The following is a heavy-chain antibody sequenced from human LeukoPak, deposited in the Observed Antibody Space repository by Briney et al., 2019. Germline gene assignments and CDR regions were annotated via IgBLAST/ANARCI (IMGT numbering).Heavy chain of an antibody. CDR2: IYYSGST. CDR1: GGSISSGDYY. CDR3: AREYCGGDCLFDY. D-gene: IGHD2-21*01. V-gene: IGHV4-30-4*08. Sequence: SETLSLTRTVSGGSISSGDYYWSWIRQAPGKGLEWIGYIYYSGSTYYNPSLKSRVTISVDTSKNQFSLKLSSVTAADTAVYYCAREYCGGDCLFDYWGQGTLVTVSS. J-gene: IGHJ4*02.